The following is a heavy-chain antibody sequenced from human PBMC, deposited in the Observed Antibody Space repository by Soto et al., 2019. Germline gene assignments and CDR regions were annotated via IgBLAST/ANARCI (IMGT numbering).Heavy chain of an antibody. CDR3: ARVVVVPAAIRYYYYGMDV. CDR1: GGSISSGDYY. D-gene: IGHD2-2*02. V-gene: IGHV4-30-4*01. J-gene: IGHJ6*02. Sequence: SETLSLTCTVSGGSISSGDYYWSWIRQPPGKGLEWIGYIYYSGSTYYNPSLKSRVTISVDTSKNQFSLKLSSVTAADTAVYYCARVVVVPAAIRYYYYGMDVWGQGTLVTVSS. CDR2: IYYSGST.